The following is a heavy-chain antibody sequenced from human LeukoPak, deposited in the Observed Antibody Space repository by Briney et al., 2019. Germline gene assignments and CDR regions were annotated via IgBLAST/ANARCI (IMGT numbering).Heavy chain of an antibody. CDR3: ARGKRVWWGFYAFDI. CDR1: GYTFTGYY. Sequence: GASVKVSCKASGYTFTGYYMHWVRQAPGQGLEWMGGIIPIFGTANYAQKFQGRVTITADESTSTAYMELSSLRSEDTAVYYCARGKRVWWGFYAFDIWGQGTMVTVSS. D-gene: IGHD2-21*01. J-gene: IGHJ3*02. V-gene: IGHV1-69*13. CDR2: IIPIFGTA.